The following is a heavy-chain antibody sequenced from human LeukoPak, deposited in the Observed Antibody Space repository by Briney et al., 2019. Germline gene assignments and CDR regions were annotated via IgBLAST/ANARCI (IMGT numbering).Heavy chain of an antibody. CDR3: ARGPVDTAMVTVGAFDI. CDR1: GYTFTSYG. J-gene: IGHJ3*02. V-gene: IGHV1-2*02. Sequence: ASVKVSCKASGYTFTSYGISWVRQAPGQGLEWMGWINPNSGGTNYAQKFQGRVTMTRDTSISTAYMELSRLRSDDTAVYYCARGPVDTAMVTVGAFDIWGQGTMDTVSS. CDR2: INPNSGGT. D-gene: IGHD5-18*01.